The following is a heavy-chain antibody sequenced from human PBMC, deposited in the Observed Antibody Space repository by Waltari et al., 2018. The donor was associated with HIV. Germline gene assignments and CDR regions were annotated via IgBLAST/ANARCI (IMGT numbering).Heavy chain of an antibody. V-gene: IGHV3-23*04. CDR2: ISGSGGST. D-gene: IGHD6-19*01. J-gene: IGHJ4*02. CDR3: AKDIAVAGPPYY. CDR1: GFTFSSYA. Sequence: EVQLVESGGGLVQPGGSRGLSCSASGFTFSSYAMSWVRQAPGKGLEWVSAISGSGGSTYYADSVKGRFTISRDNSKNTLYLQMNSLRAEDTAVYYCAKDIAVAGPPYYWGQGTLVTVSS.